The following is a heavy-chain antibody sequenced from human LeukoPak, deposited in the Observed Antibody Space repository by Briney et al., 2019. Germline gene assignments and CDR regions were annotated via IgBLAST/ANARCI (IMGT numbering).Heavy chain of an antibody. CDR2: IHHSGNT. Sequence: SETLSLTCAVSGGSFSSDNWWSWVRPPPGKGLEWTGEIHHSGNTNYSPSLKSRVTISLDKSRNQFSLKLNSVTAADTAVYYCAKAGVWLPAVWGQGTLVTVSS. CDR1: GGSFSSDNW. D-gene: IGHD3-9*01. CDR3: AKAGVWLPAV. J-gene: IGHJ4*02. V-gene: IGHV4-4*02.